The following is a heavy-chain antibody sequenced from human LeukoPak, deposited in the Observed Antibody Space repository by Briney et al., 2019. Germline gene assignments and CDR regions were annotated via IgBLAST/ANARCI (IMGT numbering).Heavy chain of an antibody. Sequence: HPGGSLRLSCAASGFTVSSNYMSWVRQAPGKGLEWVSVIYNGGSTYYADSVKGRFTISRDNSKNTLYLQMNSLRAEDTAVYYCAREYGANWFDPWGQGTLVTVSS. V-gene: IGHV3-53*01. D-gene: IGHD4-17*01. CDR2: IYNGGST. CDR1: GFTVSSNY. CDR3: AREYGANWFDP. J-gene: IGHJ5*02.